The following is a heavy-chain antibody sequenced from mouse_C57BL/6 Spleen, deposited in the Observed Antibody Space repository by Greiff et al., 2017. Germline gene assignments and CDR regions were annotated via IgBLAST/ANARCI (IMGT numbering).Heavy chain of an antibody. CDR3: ARGSSGYFAY. J-gene: IGHJ3*01. Sequence: QVQLQQSGAELVRPGASVKLSCKASGYTFTDYYINWVKQRPGQGLEWIARIYPGSGNTYYNEKFKGKATLTAEKSSSTAYMQLSSLTSEDSAVYCCARGSSGYFAYWGQGTLVTVSA. V-gene: IGHV1-76*01. CDR2: IYPGSGNT. D-gene: IGHD3-2*02. CDR1: GYTFTDYY.